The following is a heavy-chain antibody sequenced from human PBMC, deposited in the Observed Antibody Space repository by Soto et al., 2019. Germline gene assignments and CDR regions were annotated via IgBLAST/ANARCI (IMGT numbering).Heavy chain of an antibody. CDR3: ARDNLVVGPKTTYYGMDV. D-gene: IGHD2-21*01. V-gene: IGHV3-30-3*01. CDR2: ISYDGSNK. CDR1: GFTFSSYA. Sequence: GGSLRLSCAASGFTFSSYAMHWVRQAPGKGLEWVAVISYDGSNKYYADSVKGRFTISRDNSKNTLYLQMNSLRAEDTAVYYCARDNLVVGPKTTYYGMDVWGQGTTVTVSS. J-gene: IGHJ6*02.